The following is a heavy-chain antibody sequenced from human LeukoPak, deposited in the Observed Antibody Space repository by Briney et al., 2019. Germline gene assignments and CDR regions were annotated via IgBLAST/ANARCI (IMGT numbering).Heavy chain of an antibody. J-gene: IGHJ3*02. CDR2: IYWDDDK. Sequence: SGPTLVKPTQTLTLTCTFSGFSLSISRVGVGWIRQPPGKALEWLALIYWDDDKRYSPSLKSRLTITKDTSKNQVVLTMTNMDPVDTATYYCAHEDYYGSGSFAFDIWGQGTMVTVSS. CDR3: AHEDYYGSGSFAFDI. V-gene: IGHV2-5*02. D-gene: IGHD3-10*01. CDR1: GFSLSISRVG.